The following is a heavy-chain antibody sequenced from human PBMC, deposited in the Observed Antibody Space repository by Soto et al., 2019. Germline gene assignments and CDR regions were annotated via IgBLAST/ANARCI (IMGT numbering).Heavy chain of an antibody. CDR3: ARVLSSSSWYEVGYFDY. D-gene: IGHD6-13*01. J-gene: IGHJ4*02. CDR1: GFTFSSYW. Sequence: GGSLRLSCAASGFTFSSYWMSWVRQAPGKGLEWVANIKQDGSEKYYVDSVKGRFTISRDNAKNSLYLQMNSLRAEDTAVYYCARVLSSSSWYEVGYFDYWGQGT. CDR2: IKQDGSEK. V-gene: IGHV3-7*01.